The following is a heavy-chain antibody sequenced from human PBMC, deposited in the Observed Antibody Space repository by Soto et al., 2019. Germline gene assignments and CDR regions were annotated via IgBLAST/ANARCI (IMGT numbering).Heavy chain of an antibody. J-gene: IGHJ6*02. CDR1: GFTFSDHY. CDR3: ARGGYCSSTSCHSDYYGMDV. CDR2: TRNKANSYTT. D-gene: IGHD2-2*02. Sequence: QPGGSLRLSCAASGFTFSDHYMDWVRQAPGKGLEWVGRTRNKANSYTTEYAASVKGRFTISRDDSKNSLYLQMNSLKTEDTAVYYCARGGYCSSTSCHSDYYGMDVWGQGTTVTVSS. V-gene: IGHV3-72*01.